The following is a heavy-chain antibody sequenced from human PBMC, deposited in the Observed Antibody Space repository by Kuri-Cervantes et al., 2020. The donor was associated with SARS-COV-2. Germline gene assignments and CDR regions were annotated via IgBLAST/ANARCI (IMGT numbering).Heavy chain of an antibody. J-gene: IGHJ4*02. CDR2: IYHSGST. Sequence: SETLSLTCTVSGYSISSGYYWGWIRQPPGKGLEWIGSIYHSGSTYYNPSLKSRVTISVDTSKNQFSLKLSSVTAAGTAVYYCASDLFGELATYFDYWGQGTLVTVSS. D-gene: IGHD3-10*01. V-gene: IGHV4-38-2*02. CDR1: GYSISSGYY. CDR3: ASDLFGELATYFDY.